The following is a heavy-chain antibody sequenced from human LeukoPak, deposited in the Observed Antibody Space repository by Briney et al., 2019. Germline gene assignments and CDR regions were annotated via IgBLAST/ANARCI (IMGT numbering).Heavy chain of an antibody. J-gene: IGHJ6*03. Sequence: SETLSLTCAVYGGSFSGYYWSWIRQPPGKGLEWIGEINHSGSTNYNPSLRSRVTISVDTSKNQFSLKLSSVTAADTAVYYCARHRAYYDSSGYYYPSYYYYYMDVWGKGTTVTISS. V-gene: IGHV4-34*01. CDR2: INHSGST. D-gene: IGHD3-22*01. CDR1: GGSFSGYY. CDR3: ARHRAYYDSSGYYYPSYYYYYMDV.